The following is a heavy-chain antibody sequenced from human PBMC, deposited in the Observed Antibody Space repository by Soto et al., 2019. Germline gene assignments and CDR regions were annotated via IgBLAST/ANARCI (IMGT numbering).Heavy chain of an antibody. D-gene: IGHD3-22*01. Sequence: SETLSLTCAVSGGSISSCGYSWSWIRQPPGKGLEWIGYIYHSGSTYYNPSLKSRVTISVDTSKNQFSLKLSSVTAADTAVYYCATYDSSDYYSGSPIGWFDPWGQGTLVTVSS. CDR3: ATYDSSDYYSGSPIGWFDP. V-gene: IGHV4-30-2*01. CDR2: IYHSGST. CDR1: GGSISSCGYS. J-gene: IGHJ5*02.